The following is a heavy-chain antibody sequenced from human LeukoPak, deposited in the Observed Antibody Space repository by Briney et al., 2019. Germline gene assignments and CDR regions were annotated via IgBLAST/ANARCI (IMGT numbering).Heavy chain of an antibody. CDR1: GDSVSSNSAT. CDR3: ARVSSPWSPRDAFDI. D-gene: IGHD1-26*01. CDR2: TYYKSKWYN. J-gene: IGHJ3*02. V-gene: IGHV6-1*01. Sequence: SQTLSLTCAVSGDSVSSNSATWNWIRQSPSRGLEWLGRTYYKSKWYNDYTVSVKSRITINSDTSKNQFSLQLNSVTPEDTAVYYCARVSSPWSPRDAFDIWGQGTMVTVSS.